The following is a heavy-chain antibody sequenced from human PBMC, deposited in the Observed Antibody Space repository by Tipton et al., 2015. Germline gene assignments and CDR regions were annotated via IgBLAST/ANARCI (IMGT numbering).Heavy chain of an antibody. CDR1: GFTFSNYG. V-gene: IGHV3-33*01. D-gene: IGHD2-15*01. Sequence: SLRLSCAASGFTFSNYGMHWVRQAPGKGLEWVAVKWYDGSNEFYADSVKGPFTISRDNSKNMLFLQMNSLRAEDTDVYYCAREKPDIAGAFDIWGQGSMVTVSS. CDR3: AREKPDIAGAFDI. CDR2: KWYDGSNE. J-gene: IGHJ3*02.